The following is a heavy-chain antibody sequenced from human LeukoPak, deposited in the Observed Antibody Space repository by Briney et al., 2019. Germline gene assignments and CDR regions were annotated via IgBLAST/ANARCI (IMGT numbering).Heavy chain of an antibody. V-gene: IGHV3-43*02. CDR1: GFTFDDYA. CDR2: ISGDGGST. CDR3: AKDMSGYSSSWYYFDY. D-gene: IGHD6-13*01. Sequence: PGGSLRLSCAASGFTFDDYAMHWARQAPGKGLEWVSLISGDGGSTYYADSVKGRFTISRDNSKNSLYLQMNSLRTEDTALYYCAKDMSGYSSSWYYFDYWGQGTLVTVSS. J-gene: IGHJ4*02.